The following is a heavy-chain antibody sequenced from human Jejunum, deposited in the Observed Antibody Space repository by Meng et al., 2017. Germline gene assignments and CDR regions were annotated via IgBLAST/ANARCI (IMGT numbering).Heavy chain of an antibody. CDR1: GFTFSSYW. D-gene: IGHD3-22*01. Sequence: GGSLRLSCAASGFTFSSYWIHWVRQAPGEGLVWVSRINGDESTTTYADSVKGRFTISRDNAKNTLYLQMNSLRVEDTAVYYCARSAYYGSSGYYYRDWGQGTLVTVSS. V-gene: IGHV3-74*01. CDR2: INGDESTT. CDR3: ARSAYYGSSGYYYRD. J-gene: IGHJ4*02.